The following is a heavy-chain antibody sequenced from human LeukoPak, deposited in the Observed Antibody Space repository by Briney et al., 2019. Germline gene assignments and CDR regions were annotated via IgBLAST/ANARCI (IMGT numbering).Heavy chain of an antibody. J-gene: IGHJ3*02. CDR3: ARMNYYGSGSYYIGAFDI. Sequence: ASVKVSCKASGYTFTGYYMHWVRQTPRQGLEWMGWINPNSGGTNYAQKFQGRVTMTRATSISTAYMELSRLRSDDTAVYYCARMNYYGSGSYYIGAFDIWGQGTMVTVSS. CDR2: INPNSGGT. D-gene: IGHD3-10*01. CDR1: GYTFTGYY. V-gene: IGHV1-2*02.